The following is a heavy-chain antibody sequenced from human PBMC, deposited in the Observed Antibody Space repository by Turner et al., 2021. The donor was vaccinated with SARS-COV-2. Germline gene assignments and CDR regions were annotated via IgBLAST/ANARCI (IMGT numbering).Heavy chain of an antibody. CDR3: ARDCSSTNCYRSGFNY. J-gene: IGHJ4*02. CDR1: GFTFSNYW. D-gene: IGHD2-2*02. V-gene: IGHV3-74*01. Sequence: VQLVESGGGLVQPGGSLRLSCAASGFTFSNYWMHWVRQAPGKGLVWVSRINSDGSSTSYADSVKGRFTISRDNAKNTLYLQMNRLRAEDTAVYYCARDCSSTNCYRSGFNYWGQGTLVTVSS. CDR2: INSDGSST.